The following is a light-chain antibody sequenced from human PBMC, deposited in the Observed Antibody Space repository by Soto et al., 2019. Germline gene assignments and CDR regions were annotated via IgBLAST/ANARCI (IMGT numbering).Light chain of an antibody. J-gene: IGLJ2*01. V-gene: IGLV2-14*01. CDR1: SSDVGGYNY. CDR3: SSYTSSSTVI. Sequence: QSVLTQPASVSGSPGQSITISCTGTSSDVGGYNYISWYQQHPGKAPKFIIYDVRNRPSGVSNRFSGSRSGNTASLTISGLQAEDEADYYCSSYTSSSTVIFGGGTKVT. CDR2: DVR.